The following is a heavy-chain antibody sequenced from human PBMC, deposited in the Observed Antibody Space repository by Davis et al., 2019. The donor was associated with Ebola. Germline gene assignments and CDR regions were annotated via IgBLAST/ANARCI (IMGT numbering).Heavy chain of an antibody. CDR3: ARHRRWLQFPYYYYYGMDV. CDR1: GGSIGSTTYY. Sequence: GSLRLSCTVSGGSIGSTTYYWGWIRQPPGKGLEWICSIHYGPSTYYTSSLKIRVIISVDTSRKQFSLNLSSVTAADTAVYYCARHRRWLQFPYYYYYGMDVWGKGTTVTVSS. V-gene: IGHV4-39*01. J-gene: IGHJ6*04. D-gene: IGHD5-24*01. CDR2: IHYGPST.